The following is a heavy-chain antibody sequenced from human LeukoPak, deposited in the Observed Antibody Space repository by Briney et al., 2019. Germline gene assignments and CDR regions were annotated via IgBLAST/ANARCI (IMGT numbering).Heavy chain of an antibody. CDR1: GFTFSSFA. CDR3: AKGHYQGFYYMDV. V-gene: IGHV3-23*01. Sequence: GGSLRLSCAASGFTFSSFAMSWVRQAPGKGLEWVSTISGSGGSPYYADSVKGRFTISRDNSKNTVYLQMSSLRAEDTAIYHCAKGHYQGFYYMDVWGKGTTVTVSS. CDR2: ISGSGGSP. D-gene: IGHD2-2*01. J-gene: IGHJ6*03.